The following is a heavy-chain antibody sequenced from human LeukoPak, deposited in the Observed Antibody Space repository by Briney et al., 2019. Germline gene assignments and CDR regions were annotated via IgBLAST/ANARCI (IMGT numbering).Heavy chain of an antibody. D-gene: IGHD3-3*01. Sequence: GRSLRLSCAASGFTFSSYDIHWVRQAPGKGLEWVAVISYDGSNKYYADSVKGRFTISRDNSKNTLYLQMNSLRAEDTAVYYCAKDREGTIFGVVIRENNWFDPWGQGTLVTVSS. CDR1: GFTFSSYD. J-gene: IGHJ5*02. CDR2: ISYDGSNK. CDR3: AKDREGTIFGVVIRENNWFDP. V-gene: IGHV3-30*18.